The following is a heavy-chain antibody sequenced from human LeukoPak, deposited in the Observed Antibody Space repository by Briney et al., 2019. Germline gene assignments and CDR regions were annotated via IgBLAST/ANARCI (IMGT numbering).Heavy chain of an antibody. J-gene: IGHJ4*02. CDR1: GVSISRGDYY. CDR3: ARVDTAMVPPDY. D-gene: IGHD5-18*01. Sequence: SETLSLTCTVSGVSISRGDYYGRWLRQPPGKGREWIGYIYYSGSTYYNPSLKSRVTISVDTSKNQFSLKLSSVTAADTAVYYCARVDTAMVPPDYWGQGTLVTVSS. CDR2: IYYSGST. V-gene: IGHV4-30-4*01.